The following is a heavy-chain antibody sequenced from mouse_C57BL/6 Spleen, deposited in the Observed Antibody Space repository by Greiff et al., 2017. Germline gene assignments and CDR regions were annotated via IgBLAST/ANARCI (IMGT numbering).Heavy chain of an antibody. V-gene: IGHV1-55*01. Sequence: QVQLQQSGPELVKPGASVKISCKASGYSFTSYYIHWVKQRPGQGLEWIGDIYPGSGSTNYNEKFKSKATLTVDTSSSTAYMQLSSLTSEDSAVYYCARWGPSMDYWGQGTSVTVSS. CDR2: IYPGSGST. CDR1: GYSFTSYY. CDR3: ARWGPSMDY. J-gene: IGHJ4*01.